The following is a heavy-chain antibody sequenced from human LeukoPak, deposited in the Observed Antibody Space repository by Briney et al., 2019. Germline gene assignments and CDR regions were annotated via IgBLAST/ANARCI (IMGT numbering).Heavy chain of an antibody. CDR2: ISAYNGNT. D-gene: IGHD3-3*01. CDR1: GYTFTSYG. V-gene: IGHV1-18*01. J-gene: IGHJ6*03. CDR3: ARVSYDFWSGTYYYYYYMDV. Sequence: ASVKVSCKASGYTFTSYGISWVRQAPGQGLEWMGWISAYNGNTNYAQKLQGRVTMTTDTSTSTAYMELRSLRSDDTAVYYCARVSYDFWSGTYYYYYYMDVWGKGTTVTVSS.